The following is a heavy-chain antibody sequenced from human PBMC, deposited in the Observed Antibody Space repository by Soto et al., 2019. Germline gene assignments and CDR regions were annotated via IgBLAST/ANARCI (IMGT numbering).Heavy chain of an antibody. Sequence: GASVKVSCKASGYTFTSYGISWVRQAPGQRLEWMGWINAGNGNTKYSQKFQGRVTITRDTSASTAYMELSSLRSEDTTVYYCASPPLYCSGGSCYSSYAFDIWGQGTMVTVSS. CDR1: GYTFTSYG. V-gene: IGHV1-3*01. CDR2: INAGNGNT. D-gene: IGHD2-15*01. CDR3: ASPPLYCSGGSCYSSYAFDI. J-gene: IGHJ3*02.